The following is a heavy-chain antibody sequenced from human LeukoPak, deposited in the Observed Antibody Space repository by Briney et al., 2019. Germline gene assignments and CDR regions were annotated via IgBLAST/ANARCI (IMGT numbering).Heavy chain of an antibody. D-gene: IGHD3-10*01. CDR2: IIPIFGTT. V-gene: IGHV1-69*13. CDR3: ARIVGIASRGYFDY. J-gene: IGHJ4*02. CDR1: GGTLNRYA. Sequence: SVKVPCKACGGTLNRYAISWVRQAPGQGPEWMGGIIPIFGTTNYAQKFEGRDTITADESTSTAYMELSSLRTEDTAVYYCARIVGIASRGYFDYWGQGTLVTVSS.